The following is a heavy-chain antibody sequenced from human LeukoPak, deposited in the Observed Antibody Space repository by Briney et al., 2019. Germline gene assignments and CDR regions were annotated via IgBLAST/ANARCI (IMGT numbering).Heavy chain of an antibody. CDR3: ARDHGGFWSGSAGS. CDR1: GYPFISTG. D-gene: IGHD3-3*01. V-gene: IGHV1-18*01. Sequence: ASVKVSCKASGYPFISTGINWLRQAPGHGLEWMGWISPYNGNTNFAQQFQNRLTLTTDTSSRTSFMELKSLRYEDTATYYCARDHGGFWSGSAGSWGQGTLLTVSS. CDR2: ISPYNGNT. J-gene: IGHJ5*02.